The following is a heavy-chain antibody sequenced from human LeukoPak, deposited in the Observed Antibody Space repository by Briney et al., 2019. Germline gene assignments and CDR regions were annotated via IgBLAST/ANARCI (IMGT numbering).Heavy chain of an antibody. CDR3: ARRVDILTGYPRYYFDY. J-gene: IGHJ4*02. CDR1: GYSFTSYW. Sequence: GESLKISCKGSGYSFTSYWIGWVRQMPGKGLEWMGIIYPGDSDTRYSPSFQGQVTISADKSISTAYLQWSSLKASDTATYYCARRVDILTGYPRYYFDYWGQGTLVTVSS. V-gene: IGHV5-51*01. D-gene: IGHD3-9*01. CDR2: IYPGDSDT.